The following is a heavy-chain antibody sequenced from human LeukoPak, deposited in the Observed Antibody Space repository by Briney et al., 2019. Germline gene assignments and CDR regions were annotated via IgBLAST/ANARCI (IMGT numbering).Heavy chain of an antibody. CDR1: GGTFSSYA. V-gene: IGHV1-2*02. J-gene: IGHJ5*02. CDR2: INPNSGGT. D-gene: IGHD1-20*01. Sequence: ASVKVSCKASGGTFSSYAISWVRQAPGQGLEWMGWINPNSGGTNYAQKFQGRVTMTRDTSISTAYMELSRLRSDDTAVYYCARGYKMATIQSWFDPWGQGTLVTVSS. CDR3: ARGYKMATIQSWFDP.